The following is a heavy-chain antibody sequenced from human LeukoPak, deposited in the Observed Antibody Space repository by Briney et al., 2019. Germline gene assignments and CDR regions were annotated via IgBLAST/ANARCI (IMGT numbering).Heavy chain of an antibody. J-gene: IGHJ4*02. V-gene: IGHV3-23*01. D-gene: IGHD6-6*01. CDR1: GFTFSSYA. Sequence: GGSLRLSCAASGFTFSSYAMAWVRQAPGTGLGWVSAISGSGGNTYYADSVKGRFTISRDNSKNTLYLQMNSLRAEDTAVYYCANWVEGARPSLDYWGQGALVTVSS. CDR3: ANWVEGARPSLDY. CDR2: ISGSGGNT.